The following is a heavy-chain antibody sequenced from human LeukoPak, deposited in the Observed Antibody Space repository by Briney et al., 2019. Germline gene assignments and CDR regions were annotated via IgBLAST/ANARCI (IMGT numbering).Heavy chain of an antibody. CDR1: GFTFSSYV. Sequence: GGSLRLSCAASGFTFSSYVMNWVRQAPGKGLEWVSVISGGGSTYYADSVKGRFTISRDNSKNTLFLQMNSLRAEDTAVYYCAKGGYCSSTSRYVGWFDPWGQGTLVTVSS. J-gene: IGHJ5*02. V-gene: IGHV3-23*01. D-gene: IGHD2-2*01. CDR3: AKGGYCSSTSRYVGWFDP. CDR2: ISGGGST.